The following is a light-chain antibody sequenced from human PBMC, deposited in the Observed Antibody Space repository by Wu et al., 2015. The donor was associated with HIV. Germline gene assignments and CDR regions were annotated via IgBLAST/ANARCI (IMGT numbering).Light chain of an antibody. Sequence: DIQMTQSPPTLSASVGDRVTITCRASQTISSWLAWFQQRPGKAPKVVIYKASNLESGVPSRFSGSGSGTEFTLTISSLQPDDFATYYCQQYNTYPLTFGGGTKVEI. J-gene: IGKJ4*01. CDR1: QTISSW. CDR3: QQYNTYPLT. CDR2: KAS. V-gene: IGKV1-5*03.